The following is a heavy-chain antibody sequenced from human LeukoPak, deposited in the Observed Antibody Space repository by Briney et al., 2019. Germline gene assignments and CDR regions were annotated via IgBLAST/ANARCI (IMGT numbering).Heavy chain of an antibody. Sequence: GGSLRLSCVASGFTFSSDFMHWIRQAPGEGLMWVSQISGDETYTNYADSVKGRFTISRDNSKNTLYLQMNSLGAEDTAVYYCAKDIAQGYTYGSIEQDFWGQGTLVTVSS. J-gene: IGHJ4*02. CDR1: GFTFSSDF. CDR3: AKDIAQGYTYGSIEQDF. D-gene: IGHD5-18*01. CDR2: ISGDETYT. V-gene: IGHV3-74*01.